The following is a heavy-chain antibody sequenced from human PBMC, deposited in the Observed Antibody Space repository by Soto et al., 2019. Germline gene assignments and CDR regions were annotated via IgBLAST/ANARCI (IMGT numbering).Heavy chain of an antibody. CDR2: INHSGST. D-gene: IGHD3-22*01. V-gene: IGHV4-34*01. CDR1: GGSFSGYH. J-gene: IGHJ5*02. Sequence: QVQLQQWGAGLLKPSETLSLTCAVYGGSFSGYHWSWIRQPPGKGLEWIGEINHSGSTNYNPSLKSRVTISVDTSKNQFSLKLSSVTAADTAVYYCARARNYYDSSGYYKAPNWFDPWGQGTLVTVSS. CDR3: ARARNYYDSSGYYKAPNWFDP.